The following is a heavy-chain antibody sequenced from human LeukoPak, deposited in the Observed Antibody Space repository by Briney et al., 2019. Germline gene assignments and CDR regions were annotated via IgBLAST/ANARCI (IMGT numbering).Heavy chain of an antibody. Sequence: SETLSLTCTVSGGSITSYYWSWIRQPAGKGLEWIGRIYTSGSTNYNPSLKSRVTMSVDTSNNQFSLKLSSVTAADTAVYYCVRSGGSGTYYDGSFDYWGQGTLVTVS. J-gene: IGHJ4*02. CDR3: VRSGGSGTYYDGSFDY. CDR2: IYTSGST. V-gene: IGHV4-4*07. D-gene: IGHD1-26*01. CDR1: GGSITSYY.